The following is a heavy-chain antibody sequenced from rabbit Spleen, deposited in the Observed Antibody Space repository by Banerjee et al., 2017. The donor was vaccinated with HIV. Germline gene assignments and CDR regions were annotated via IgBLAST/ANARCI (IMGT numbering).Heavy chain of an antibody. CDR3: ARERDGTDGYGGLVYATEGMDL. CDR2: IWTSSGST. J-gene: IGHJ6*01. Sequence: QEQLVESGGGLVQPTGSLTLTCKASGFSFGDRDVMCWVRQAPGKGLEWIACIWTSSGSTYYADWAKGRFTISRTSSTTVTLQMTSLTVADTATYFCARERDGTDGYGGLVYATEGMDLWGPGTRVT. D-gene: IGHD3-1*01. V-gene: IGHV1S45*01. CDR1: GFSFGDRDV.